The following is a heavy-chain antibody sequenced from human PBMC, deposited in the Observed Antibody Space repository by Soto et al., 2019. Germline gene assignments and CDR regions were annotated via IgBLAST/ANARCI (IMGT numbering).Heavy chain of an antibody. CDR3: ARELVTKVPYFDY. CDR1: GFTFSDHY. Sequence: GGSLRLSCSASGFTFSDHYMDWVRQAPGKGLEWVGRTKNKAKSFTTEYAASVKGRFTISRDDAKNSLYLQMSSLETEDTAVYYGARELVTKVPYFDYWCQGKLVSVSS. J-gene: IGHJ4*02. D-gene: IGHD4-17*01. V-gene: IGHV3-72*01. CDR2: TKNKAKSFTT.